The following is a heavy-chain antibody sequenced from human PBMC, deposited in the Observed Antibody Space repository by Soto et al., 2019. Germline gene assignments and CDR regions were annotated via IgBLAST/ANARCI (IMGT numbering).Heavy chain of an antibody. Sequence: SVKVSCKASGGTFSIYTISWVRQAPGQGLEWMGRIIPILGIANYAQKFQGRVTITADKSASTAYMELSSLRSEDTAVYYCARDRAGSAIQYYMDVGGKGTTVTVSS. CDR2: IIPILGIA. J-gene: IGHJ6*03. CDR1: GGTFSIYT. V-gene: IGHV1-69*04. D-gene: IGHD6-13*01. CDR3: ARDRAGSAIQYYMDV.